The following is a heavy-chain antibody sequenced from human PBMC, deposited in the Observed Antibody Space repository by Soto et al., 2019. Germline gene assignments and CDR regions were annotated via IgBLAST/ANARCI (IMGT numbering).Heavy chain of an antibody. CDR1: GYTFTSYG. CDR2: ISAYNGNT. CDR3: ARVAQENWNDGDSWYYYYMDV. V-gene: IGHV1-18*01. Sequence: WASVKVSCKASGYTFTSYGISWVRQAPGQGLEWMGWISAYNGNTNYAQKLQGRVTMTTDTSTSTAYMELRSLRSDDTAVYYCARVAQENWNDGDSWYYYYMDVWGKGTTVTVSS. J-gene: IGHJ6*03. D-gene: IGHD1-1*01.